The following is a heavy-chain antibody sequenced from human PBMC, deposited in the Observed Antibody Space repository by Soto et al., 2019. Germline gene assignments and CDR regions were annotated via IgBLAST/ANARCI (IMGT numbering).Heavy chain of an antibody. CDR3: ARQTSNRLYCSGGSCYPTYFDY. Sequence: SETLSLTCTVSGGSISSSSYYWGWIRQPPGKGLEWIGSIYYSGSTYYNPSLKSRVTISVDTSKNQFSLKLSSVTAADTAVYYCARQTSNRLYCSGGSCYPTYFDYWGQGTLVTVSS. CDR1: GGSISSSSYY. V-gene: IGHV4-39*01. CDR2: IYYSGST. J-gene: IGHJ4*02. D-gene: IGHD2-15*01.